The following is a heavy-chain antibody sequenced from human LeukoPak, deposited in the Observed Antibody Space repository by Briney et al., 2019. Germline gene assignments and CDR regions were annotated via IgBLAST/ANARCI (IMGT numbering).Heavy chain of an antibody. V-gene: IGHV3-21*01. D-gene: IGHD1-26*01. CDR2: ISSSSSYI. CDR3: ASSGSYRFDY. J-gene: IGHJ4*02. Sequence: SGGSLRLSCAASGFTFSSYRMNWVRQAPGKGLEWVSSISSSSSYIYYADSVMGRFTISRDNAKNSLYLQMNSLRAEDTAVYYCASSGSYRFDYWGQGTLVTVSS. CDR1: GFTFSSYR.